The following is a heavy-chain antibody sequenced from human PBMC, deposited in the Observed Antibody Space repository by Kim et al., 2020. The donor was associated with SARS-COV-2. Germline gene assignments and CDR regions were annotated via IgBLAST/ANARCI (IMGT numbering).Heavy chain of an antibody. D-gene: IGHD1-26*01. J-gene: IGHJ4*02. CDR2: INGVSNAI. CDR3: ARDYRWSCDY. Sequence: GGSLRLSCAASGFTFSAYSMNWVRQAPGKGLEWVSYINGVSNAIYYADSVKGRFTISRDNAKNSLYLQMNSLRDEDTAIYFCARDYRWSCDYWGQGTPVTVSS. V-gene: IGHV3-48*02. CDR1: GFTFSAYS.